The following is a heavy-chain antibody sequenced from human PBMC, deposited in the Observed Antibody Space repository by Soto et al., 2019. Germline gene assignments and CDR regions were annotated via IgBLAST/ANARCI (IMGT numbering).Heavy chain of an antibody. CDR3: AREGPEFDRNFDWLAYSDS. D-gene: IGHD3-9*01. J-gene: IGHJ4*02. CDR2: IWSDGSNK. Sequence: PGGSLRLSCAASGFTFSSYGMHWVRQAPGKGLEWVAVIWSDGSNKYYADSVKGRFTISRDNSKNTLCLQMNSLRAEDTAVYYCAREGPEFDRNFDWLAYSDSWGQGILVTVSS. CDR1: GFTFSSYG. V-gene: IGHV3-33*01.